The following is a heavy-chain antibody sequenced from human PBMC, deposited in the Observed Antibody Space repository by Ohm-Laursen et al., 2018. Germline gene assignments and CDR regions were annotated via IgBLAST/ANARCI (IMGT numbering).Heavy chain of an antibody. J-gene: IGHJ4*02. CDR2: ISWSSGSI. CDR1: GFTFSSYA. CDR3: TKAYGVRVEAAIASFDF. V-gene: IGHV3-9*01. Sequence: SLRLSCTASGFTFSSYAMSWVRHAPGKGLEWVSGISWSSGSIGYADSVKGRFTISRDNARNSLYLQMNSLRAEDTALYYCTKAYGVRVEAAIASFDFWGQGTLVTVSS. D-gene: IGHD2-15*01.